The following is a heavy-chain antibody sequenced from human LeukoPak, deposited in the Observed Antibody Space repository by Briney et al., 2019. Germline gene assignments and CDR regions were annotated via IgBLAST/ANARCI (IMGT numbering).Heavy chain of an antibody. CDR1: GYTFTCSY. Sequence: ASVKVSCKASGYTFTCSYMHWVRQAPGQGLEWVGWINLNNGGTNHAQKFQGRVTMTSDTAISTAYMELSSLRFDDTAVYYCARTAGGSGRWGDNWFDPWGQGTLVTVSS. CDR3: ARTAGGSGRWGDNWFDP. V-gene: IGHV1-2*02. D-gene: IGHD3-10*01. J-gene: IGHJ5*02. CDR2: INLNNGGT.